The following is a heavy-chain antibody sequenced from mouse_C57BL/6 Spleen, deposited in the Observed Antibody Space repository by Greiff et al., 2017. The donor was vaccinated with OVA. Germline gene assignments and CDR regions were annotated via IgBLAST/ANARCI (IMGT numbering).Heavy chain of an antibody. CDR2: INPNNGGT. V-gene: IGHV1-18*01. CDR3: ARGRLKGGYYFDY. CDR1: GYTFTDYN. D-gene: IGHD2-4*01. J-gene: IGHJ2*01. Sequence: VHVKQSGPELVKPGASVKIPCKASGYTFTDYNMDWVKQSHGKSLEWIGDINPNNGGTIYNQKFKGKATLTVDKSSSTAYMELRSLTSEDTAVYYCARGRLKGGYYFDYWGQGTTLTVSS.